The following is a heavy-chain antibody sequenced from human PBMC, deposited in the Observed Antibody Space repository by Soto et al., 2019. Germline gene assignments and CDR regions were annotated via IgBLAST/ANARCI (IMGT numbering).Heavy chain of an antibody. J-gene: IGHJ5*02. CDR3: ARVPGGGITMNWFDP. V-gene: IGHV4-30-4*01. Sequence: SETLSLTCTVSGGSINSGDYYWSWIRQPPGKGLEWIGFIYYSGSTYYNPSLKGRLTISPDTSKNQFSLRLTSVSAADTAVYYCARVPGGGITMNWFDPWGRGTLVTVSS. D-gene: IGHD3-16*01. CDR2: IYYSGST. CDR1: GGSINSGDYY.